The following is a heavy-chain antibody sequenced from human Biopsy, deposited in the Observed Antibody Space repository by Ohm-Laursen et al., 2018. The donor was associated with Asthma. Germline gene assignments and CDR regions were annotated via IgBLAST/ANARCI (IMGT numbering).Heavy chain of an antibody. Sequence: SVAVSCSAYGYSFINYAIHLVRLDPGRSLEWMGWINAANGNTKYSQKFQGRLTISRDTSASTAYMDLSSLRSEDTAVYYCARTYFDFLTGEVHDAFAMWGQGTMVTVSS. CDR3: ARTYFDFLTGEVHDAFAM. CDR1: GYSFINYA. J-gene: IGHJ3*02. D-gene: IGHD3-9*01. V-gene: IGHV1-3*01. CDR2: INAANGNT.